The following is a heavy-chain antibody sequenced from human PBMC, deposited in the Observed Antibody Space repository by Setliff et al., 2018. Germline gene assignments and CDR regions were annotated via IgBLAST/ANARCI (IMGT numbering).Heavy chain of an antibody. V-gene: IGHV3-21*01. CDR1: GFTFGSTA. D-gene: IGHD3-22*01. CDR2: ISPTSGYI. CDR3: AKELIEVMMTGLEF. Sequence: LRLSCAASGFTFGSTAMHWVRQAPGKGLEWVSSISPTSGYIFYADSVRGRFTLSRDNSKNTVYLLMNSLRPEDTAVYYCAKELIEVMMTGLEFWGQGSMVTVSS. J-gene: IGHJ4*02.